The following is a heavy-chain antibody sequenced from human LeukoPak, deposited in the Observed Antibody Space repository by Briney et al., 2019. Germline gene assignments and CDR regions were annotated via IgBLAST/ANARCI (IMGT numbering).Heavy chain of an antibody. V-gene: IGHV4-34*01. CDR2: INYSGRT. CDR3: AVGRSY. J-gene: IGHJ4*02. CDR1: GGSFNGYY. Sequence: SETLSLTCAVYGGSFNGYYCSWIRQAPGKGLEWIGEINYSGRTSYNPSLKSRVTISLDTTKIQFSLNLTSVTAADTAVYYCAVGRSYWGQGNLVTVSS.